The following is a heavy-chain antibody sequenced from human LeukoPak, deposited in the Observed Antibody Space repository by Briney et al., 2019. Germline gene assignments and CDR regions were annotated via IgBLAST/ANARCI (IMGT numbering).Heavy chain of an antibody. CDR2: ISGNGVST. D-gene: IGHD4-17*01. CDR1: GFTFSTYA. J-gene: IGHJ4*02. Sequence: PGGSLRLSCAASGFTFSTYAMYWVRRTPGKGLEYVSVISGNGVSTHYATSVKGRFTISRDNSKNTLYLQMGSLRAEDMAVYYCARDHVTPGRVDYWGQGTLVTVSS. V-gene: IGHV3-64*01. CDR3: ARDHVTPGRVDY.